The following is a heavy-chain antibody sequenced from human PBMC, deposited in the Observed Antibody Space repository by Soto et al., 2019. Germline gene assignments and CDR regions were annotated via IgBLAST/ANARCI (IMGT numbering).Heavy chain of an antibody. D-gene: IGHD2-15*01. CDR1: GGSISSSY. Sequence: ETLSLTCTVSGGSISSSYWSWIRQPPGKGLEWLAYIYDDGSANYNPSLKSRATISLDMSKNQFSLKLTSVTAADTAVYYCAREKYCSGGSGSKNWFDTWGQGTLVTVSS. CDR3: AREKYCSGGSGSKNWFDT. J-gene: IGHJ5*02. CDR2: IYDDGSA. V-gene: IGHV4-59*01.